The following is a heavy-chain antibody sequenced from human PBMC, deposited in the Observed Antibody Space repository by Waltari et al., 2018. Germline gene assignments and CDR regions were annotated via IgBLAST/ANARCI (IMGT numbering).Heavy chain of an antibody. CDR3: AKDAFGNTYLDH. Sequence: ELKLLQSGGGLVQPGGSLRLSCTASGFTFGDYAMSWVRQAPGKGLEWVALASFDGSTTYYADSVRGRFTISRDNSKNTLYLDINTLRVDDTAIYYCAKDAFGNTYLDHWGQGTLVTVSS. CDR2: ASFDGSTT. V-gene: IGHV3-23*03. CDR1: GFTFGDYA. D-gene: IGHD3-10*01. J-gene: IGHJ5*02.